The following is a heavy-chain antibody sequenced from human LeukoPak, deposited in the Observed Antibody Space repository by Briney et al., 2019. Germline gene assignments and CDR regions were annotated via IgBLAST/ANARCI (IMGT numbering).Heavy chain of an antibody. Sequence: ASVKVSCKASGYTFTSYDINWVRQATGQGLEWMGWMNPNSGNTGYAQKFQGRVTMTRDTSISTAYMELSRLRSDDTAVYYCARVTGDRRGHGFDIWGQGTMVTVSS. D-gene: IGHD7-27*01. J-gene: IGHJ3*02. CDR2: MNPNSGNT. CDR3: ARVTGDRRGHGFDI. CDR1: GYTFTSYD. V-gene: IGHV1-8*01.